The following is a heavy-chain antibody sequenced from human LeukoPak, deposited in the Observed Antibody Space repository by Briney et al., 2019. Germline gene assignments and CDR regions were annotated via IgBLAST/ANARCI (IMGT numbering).Heavy chain of an antibody. V-gene: IGHV1-2*02. CDR3: ARLGCCSSTSCYNARWFDP. D-gene: IGHD2-2*02. Sequence: ASVKVSCKASGYTFTGYYMHWVRQAPRQGLEWMGWINPNSGGTNYAQKFQGRVTMTRDTSISTAYMELSRLRSDDTAVYYCARLGCCSSTSCYNARWFDPWGQGTLVTVSS. CDR1: GYTFTGYY. J-gene: IGHJ5*02. CDR2: INPNSGGT.